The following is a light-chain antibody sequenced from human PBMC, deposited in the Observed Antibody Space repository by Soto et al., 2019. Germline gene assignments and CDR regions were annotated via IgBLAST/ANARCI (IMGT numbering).Light chain of an antibody. CDR1: QSINNY. J-gene: IGKJ1*01. CDR2: AAS. Sequence: DIEMTQSPSSLSASVGDRVTITCRASQSINNYLNWYKQRPGRAPNLLIFAASRLQSGVPSRFSGSASGTDFTLTINGLQPEDFATYYCQQSYSVSHTFCQGTKVELK. V-gene: IGKV1-39*01. CDR3: QQSYSVSHT.